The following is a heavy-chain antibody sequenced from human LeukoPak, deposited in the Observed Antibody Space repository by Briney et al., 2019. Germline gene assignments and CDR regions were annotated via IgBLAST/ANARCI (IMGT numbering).Heavy chain of an antibody. CDR2: IKHSGST. V-gene: IGHV4-34*01. Sequence: KPSETLSLTCAVYGGSFSGYYWSWIRQPPGKGLEWMGEIKHSGSTNYNPSLKSRVTISVDTSKNQFSLKPSSVTAADTAVYYCAVDAGPYYYDSSGAPWGQGTLVNGSS. J-gene: IGHJ5*02. CDR3: AVDAGPYYYDSSGAP. CDR1: GGSFSGYY. D-gene: IGHD3-22*01.